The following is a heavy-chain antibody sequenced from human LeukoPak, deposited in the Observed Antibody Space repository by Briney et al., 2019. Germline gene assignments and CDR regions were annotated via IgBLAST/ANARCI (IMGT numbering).Heavy chain of an antibody. CDR3: ARARRHHDIVLMVYATYNWFDP. CDR1: GGSFSGYY. D-gene: IGHD2-8*01. Sequence: SETPPPTSAVYGGSFSGYYWSWIRQPPRKGGGWVGENNHSGSTNYNPYLKSRVTISVDTSKNQFSLKLSSVTAADTAVYYCARARRHHDIVLMVYATYNWFDPWGQGTLVTVSS. V-gene: IGHV4-34*01. J-gene: IGHJ5*02. CDR2: NNHSGST.